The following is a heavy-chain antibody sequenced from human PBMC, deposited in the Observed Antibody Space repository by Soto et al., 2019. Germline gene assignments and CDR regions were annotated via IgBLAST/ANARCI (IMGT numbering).Heavy chain of an antibody. Sequence: LRLSCAASGFTFNIYWMSWVRQAPGKGLEWVANIKKDGSEKYYVDSVKGRFTISRDNAKNSVYLQMDSLRAEDTAVYYCAREEGRYCSSTTCYSRFDPWGQGTVVTVSS. J-gene: IGHJ5*02. D-gene: IGHD2-2*01. V-gene: IGHV3-7*01. CDR1: GFTFNIYW. CDR2: IKKDGSEK. CDR3: AREEGRYCSSTTCYSRFDP.